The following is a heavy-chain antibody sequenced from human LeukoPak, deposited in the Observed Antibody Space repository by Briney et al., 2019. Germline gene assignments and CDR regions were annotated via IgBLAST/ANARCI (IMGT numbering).Heavy chain of an antibody. Sequence: GGSLRLSCAASGFTFSSYWMSWVRQAPGKGLEWVANIKQDGSEKYYVDSVKGRFTISRDNAKNSLYLQMNSLRAEDTAVYYCAREGDYYDSSGYQLFFDYWGQGNLVTVSS. V-gene: IGHV3-7*01. D-gene: IGHD3-22*01. CDR3: AREGDYYDSSGYQLFFDY. J-gene: IGHJ4*02. CDR1: GFTFSSYW. CDR2: IKQDGSEK.